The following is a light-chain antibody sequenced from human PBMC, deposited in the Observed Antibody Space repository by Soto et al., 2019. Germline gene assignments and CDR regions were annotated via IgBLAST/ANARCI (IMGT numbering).Light chain of an antibody. J-gene: IGLJ1*01. Sequence: QSVLTQPHSASGTPGQRVTISCSGSSSNIGTSSVHWFQQLPGTAPKLLISTTNQRPSGVPERFSGSKPGTSASLAISGLQSEDEVDYYCDAWDDSLNGHVFVTGTKVTVL. CDR3: DAWDDSLNGHV. V-gene: IGLV1-44*01. CDR1: SSNIGTSS. CDR2: TTN.